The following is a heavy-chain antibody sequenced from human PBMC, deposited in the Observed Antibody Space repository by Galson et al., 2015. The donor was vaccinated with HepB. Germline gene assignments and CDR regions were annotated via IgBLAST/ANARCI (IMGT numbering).Heavy chain of an antibody. D-gene: IGHD5-12*01. CDR1: GFTYRSYW. CDR3: ARDGPLSYSGYDYEVALDY. CDR2: IKQDGSEK. J-gene: IGHJ4*02. V-gene: IGHV3-7*03. Sequence: SLRLSCAASGFTYRSYWMSWVRQAPGKGLEWVANIKQDGSEKYYVDSVKGRFTISRDNAKNSLYLQMNSLRAEDTAVYYCARDGPLSYSGYDYEVALDYWGQGTLVTVSS.